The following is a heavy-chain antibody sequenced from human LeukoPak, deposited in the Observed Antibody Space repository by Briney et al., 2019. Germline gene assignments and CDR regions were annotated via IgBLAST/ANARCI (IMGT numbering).Heavy chain of an antibody. CDR1: GFTFSTYS. V-gene: IGHV3-21*01. CDR2: ISGSSIYI. Sequence: GGSLRLSCAASGFTFSTYSMNWVRQAPGKGLEWVSSISGSSIYIYYADSVKGRFTISRDNAKNSLYLQMNSLRAEDTAVYYCARDPPYADSSGYYYDYWGQGTLVTVSS. J-gene: IGHJ4*02. CDR3: ARDPPYADSSGYYYDY. D-gene: IGHD3-22*01.